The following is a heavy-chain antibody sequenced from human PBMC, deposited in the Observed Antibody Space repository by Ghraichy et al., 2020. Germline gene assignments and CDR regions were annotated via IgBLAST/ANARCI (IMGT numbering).Heavy chain of an antibody. J-gene: IGHJ4*02. CDR3: ARDDGRITGTDSIDY. V-gene: IGHV1-69*04. CDR1: GGTFSSYT. D-gene: IGHD1-7*01. CDR2: IIPILGIA. Sequence: SVKVSCKASGGTFSSYTISWVRQAPGQGLEWMGRIIPILGIANYAQKFQGRVTITADKSTSTAYMELSSLRSEDTAVYYCARDDGRITGTDSIDYWGQGTLVTVSS.